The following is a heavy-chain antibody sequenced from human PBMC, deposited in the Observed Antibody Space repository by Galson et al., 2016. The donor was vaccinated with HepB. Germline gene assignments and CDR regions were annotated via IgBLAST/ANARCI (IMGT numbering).Heavy chain of an antibody. V-gene: IGHV3-74*01. Sequence: SLRLSCAASGFSFSSSWMHWVRQAPGKGLVWVSRIDRYGSSTGYADSVKGRFTISRDNAKNTLFLHMNSLRVGVTAVYYCASRGSSLYIGWCQGTLVTVSS. J-gene: IGHJ4*02. CDR1: GFSFSSSW. CDR2: IDRYGSST. CDR3: ASRGSSLYIG. D-gene: IGHD6-13*01.